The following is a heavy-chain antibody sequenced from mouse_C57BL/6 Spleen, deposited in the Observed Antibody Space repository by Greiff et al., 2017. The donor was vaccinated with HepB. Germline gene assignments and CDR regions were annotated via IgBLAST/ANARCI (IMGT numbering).Heavy chain of an antibody. CDR1: GYTFTSYW. V-gene: IGHV1-69*01. CDR3: ARSYYGTPFAY. J-gene: IGHJ3*01. CDR2: IDPSDSYT. D-gene: IGHD1-1*01. Sequence: QVQLQQPGAELVMPGASVKLSCKASGYTFTSYWMHWVKQRPGQGLEWIGEIDPSDSYTNYNQKFKGKSTLTVDKSSSTAYMQLSSLQSEDSAVYYCARSYYGTPFAYWGQGTLVTVSA.